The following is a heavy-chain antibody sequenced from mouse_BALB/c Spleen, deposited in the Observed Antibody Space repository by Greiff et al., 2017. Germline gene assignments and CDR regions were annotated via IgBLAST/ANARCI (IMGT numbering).Heavy chain of an antibody. CDR3: TRRGIPGGFAY. CDR2: INPSNGGT. V-gene: IGHV1S81*02. CDR1: GYTFTSYY. Sequence: QVQLQQPGAELVKPGASVKLSCKASGYTFTSYYMYWVKQRPGQGLEWIGGINPSNGGTNFNEKFKSKATLTVDKSSSTAYMQLSSLTSEDSAVYYWTRRGIPGGFAYWGQGTLVTVSA. J-gene: IGHJ3*01.